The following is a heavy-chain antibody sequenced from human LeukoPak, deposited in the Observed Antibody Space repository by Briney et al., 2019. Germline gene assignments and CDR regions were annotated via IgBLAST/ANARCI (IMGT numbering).Heavy chain of an antibody. CDR1: GYTFTSYG. V-gene: IGHV1-18*01. CDR2: ISAYSGDT. Sequence: AASVKVSCKASGYTFTSYGISWVRQAPGHGLEWMGWISAYSGDTNYAQKLQGRVTMTTDTSTSTDYMELRSLRSDDTAVYYCARVGEYCSSTSCYKAGGFDYWGQGTLVTVSS. CDR3: ARVGEYCSSTSCYKAGGFDY. J-gene: IGHJ4*02. D-gene: IGHD2-2*02.